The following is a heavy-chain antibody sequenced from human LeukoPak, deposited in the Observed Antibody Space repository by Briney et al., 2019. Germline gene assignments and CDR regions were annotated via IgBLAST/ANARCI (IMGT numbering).Heavy chain of an antibody. V-gene: IGHV3-74*01. CDR2: VGLDDRST. CDR1: GFTFSPFW. J-gene: IGHJ4*02. D-gene: IGHD3-22*01. CDR3: AKDPNRYYYETSSDDS. Sequence: GGSLRLSCATSGFTFSPFWIHWVRQGPGKGLEWVSRVGLDDRSTNYADSVKGRFTISRDNSKNTLYLQMNSLRAEDTALYYCAKDPNRYYYETSSDDSWGQGTLVTVSS.